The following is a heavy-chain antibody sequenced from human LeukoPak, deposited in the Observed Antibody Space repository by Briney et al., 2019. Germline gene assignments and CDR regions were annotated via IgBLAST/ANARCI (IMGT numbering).Heavy chain of an antibody. CDR3: ARGALLLWFGELLSQHFDY. CDR2: ISAYNGNT. D-gene: IGHD3-10*01. V-gene: IGHV1-18*01. CDR1: GYTFTSYG. Sequence: ASVKVSCKASGYTFTSYGIIWVRQAPGQGLEWMGWISAYNGNTNYAQKLQGRVTMTTDTSTSTVYMELRSLRSDDTAVYYCARGALLLWFGELLSQHFDYWGQGTLVTVSS. J-gene: IGHJ4*02.